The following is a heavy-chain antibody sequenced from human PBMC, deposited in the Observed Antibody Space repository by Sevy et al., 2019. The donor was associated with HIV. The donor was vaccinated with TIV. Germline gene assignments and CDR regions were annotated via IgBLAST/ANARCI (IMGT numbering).Heavy chain of an antibody. J-gene: IGHJ4*02. CDR3: ARDRGSGSPLDD. V-gene: IGHV4-31*11. Sequence: SETLSLTCAVSGGSISSGGYHWSWIRQHPEKGLEWIGYIYYSGSTYYNPSLKGRATISLDMSKNQFSLKLNSVSAADTAVYYCARDRGSGSPLDDWGQGILVTVSS. D-gene: IGHD3-10*01. CDR1: GGSISSGGYH. CDR2: IYYSGST.